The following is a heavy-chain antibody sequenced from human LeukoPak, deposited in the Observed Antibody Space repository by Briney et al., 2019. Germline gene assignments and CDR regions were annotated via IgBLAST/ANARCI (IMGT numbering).Heavy chain of an antibody. Sequence: PSETLSLTCTVSGGSISSYYWTWIRQPPGKGLEWIGYINYSGSTNYNASLKSRVTISVDTSKNQFSVRLTSVTAADTAVYYCARGRQYDCSTGSCYPLELDPWGQGTLVTVSS. CDR3: ARGRQYDCSTGSCYPLELDP. D-gene: IGHD2-15*01. J-gene: IGHJ5*02. CDR2: INYSGST. CDR1: GGSISSYY. V-gene: IGHV4-59*01.